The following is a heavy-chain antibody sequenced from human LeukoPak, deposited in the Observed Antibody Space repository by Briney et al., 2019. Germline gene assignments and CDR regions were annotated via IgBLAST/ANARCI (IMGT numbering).Heavy chain of an antibody. CDR2: IYHSGST. Sequence: SETLSLTCSVSGYSISSGNYWGWIRLPPGKGLQWIGSIYHSGSTYYNPSLKSRVTISADTSKNQFSLKPSSVTAADTAVYYCAKGYCRGNSCYDDRGAFDYWGQGTLVTVSS. J-gene: IGHJ4*02. CDR1: GYSISSGNY. V-gene: IGHV4-38-2*02. D-gene: IGHD2-2*01. CDR3: AKGYCRGNSCYDDRGAFDY.